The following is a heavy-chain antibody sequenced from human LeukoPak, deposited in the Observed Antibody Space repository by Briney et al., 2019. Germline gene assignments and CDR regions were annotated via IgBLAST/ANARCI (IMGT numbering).Heavy chain of an antibody. D-gene: IGHD3-16*01. CDR3: ARAPVAPRGFGFDY. CDR2: ISSSSSYI. J-gene: IGHJ4*02. V-gene: IGHV3-21*01. CDR1: GFTFSSYS. Sequence: GGSLRLSCAASGFTFSSYSMNWVRQAPGKGLEWVSSISSSSSYIYYADSVKGRFTISRDNAKNSLYLQMNSLRAEDTAVYYCARAPVAPRGFGFDYWGQGTLVTVSS.